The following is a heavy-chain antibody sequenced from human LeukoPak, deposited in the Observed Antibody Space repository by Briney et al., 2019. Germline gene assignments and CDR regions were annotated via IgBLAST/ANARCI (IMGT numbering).Heavy chain of an antibody. V-gene: IGHV1-18*01. D-gene: IGHD2-15*01. CDR2: ISADNGST. CDR3: ARDRCRGGSCAFDY. J-gene: IGHJ4*02. CDR1: GYTFTSYG. Sequence: ASVKVSCKASGYTFTSYGINWVRQAPGQGPEWMGWISADNGSTNYAQKLQGRVTMTTDTSTSTAYMELRSLRSDDTAVYYCARDRCRGGSCAFDYWGQGTLVTVSS.